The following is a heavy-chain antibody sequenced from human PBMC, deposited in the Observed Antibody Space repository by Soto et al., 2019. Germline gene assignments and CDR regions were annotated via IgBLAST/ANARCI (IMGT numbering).Heavy chain of an antibody. D-gene: IGHD6-19*01. J-gene: IGHJ3*02. CDR2: IIPIFGTA. V-gene: IGHV1-69*01. CDR1: GGTFSSYA. CDR3: ARKGFSAVEGAFDI. Sequence: QVQLVQSGAEVKKPGSSVKVSCKASGGTFSSYAISWVRQAPGQGLEWMGGIIPIFGTANYAQKFQGRVTITAAESTSTAYMELSSLRSDDTSVYYCARKGFSAVEGAFDIWGQGTMVTVSS.